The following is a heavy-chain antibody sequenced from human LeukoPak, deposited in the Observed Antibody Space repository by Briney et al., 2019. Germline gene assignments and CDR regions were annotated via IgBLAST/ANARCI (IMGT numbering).Heavy chain of an antibody. D-gene: IGHD1-20*01. Sequence: PGRSLRLSCAASGFTFSTYWMSWVRQAPGKGLEWVSGISGRSDNTYYADSVKGRFTISRDKSRTTLFLQMNSLTAEDTAIYYCARAVTGYWYFDLWGRGTLVTVSS. CDR2: ISGRSDNT. J-gene: IGHJ2*01. V-gene: IGHV3-23*01. CDR3: ARAVTGYWYFDL. CDR1: GFTFSTYW.